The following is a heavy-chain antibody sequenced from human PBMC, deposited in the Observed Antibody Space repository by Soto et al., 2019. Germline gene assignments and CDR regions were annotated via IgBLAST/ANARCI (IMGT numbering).Heavy chain of an antibody. CDR2: INYSGST. D-gene: IGHD6-6*01. CDR3: ERHRARTWFDP. CDR1: GGSISSSSYY. J-gene: IGHJ5*02. Sequence: SETLSLTCIVSGGSISSSSYYWGWIPQPQGKGLDGIGGINYSGSTNYTPTLESRVTISVDTSKNQFSLKLSSVNAADTAVFYCERHRARTWFDPWGQGTLVTVSS. V-gene: IGHV4-39*01.